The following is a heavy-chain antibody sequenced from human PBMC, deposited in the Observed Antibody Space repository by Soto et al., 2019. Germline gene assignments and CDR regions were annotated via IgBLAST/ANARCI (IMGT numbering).Heavy chain of an antibody. CDR2: IIPIFGTA. V-gene: IGHV1-69*13. D-gene: IGHD6-13*01. Sequence: SVKVSCKASGGTFSSYAISWVRQAPGQGLEWMGGIIPIFGTANYAQKFQGRVTITADESTSTAYMELSSLRSEDTAVYYCAQIWAPLSAAAVSYYDYGMDVWGQGTTVTVSS. CDR1: GGTFSSYA. J-gene: IGHJ6*02. CDR3: AQIWAPLSAAAVSYYDYGMDV.